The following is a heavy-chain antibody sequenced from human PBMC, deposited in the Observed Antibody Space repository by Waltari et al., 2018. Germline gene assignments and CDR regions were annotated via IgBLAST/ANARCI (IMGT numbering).Heavy chain of an antibody. V-gene: IGHV3-23*01. J-gene: IGHJ4*02. CDR3: AKLWDLSGY. D-gene: IGHD1-26*01. Sequence: VRLLESGGGLVQPGGSLRLSCAASGSTFSDYSISWVRQSPEKGLEWVSAISGSGHLAHYADSVKGRFTISRDNSKNTLYLQMNSLRAGDTAIYYCAKLWDLSGYWGQGALVTVSS. CDR2: ISGSGHLA. CDR1: GSTFSDYS.